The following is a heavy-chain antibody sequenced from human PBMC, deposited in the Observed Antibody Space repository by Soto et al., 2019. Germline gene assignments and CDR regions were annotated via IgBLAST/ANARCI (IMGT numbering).Heavy chain of an antibody. CDR3: AHNGGEQWLGGVGYFDY. D-gene: IGHD6-19*01. CDR1: GFTFSSYA. V-gene: IGHV3-30-3*01. CDR2: ISYDGSNK. Sequence: QVQLVESGGGVVQPGRSLRLSCAASGFTFSSYAMHWVRQAPGKGLEWVAVISYDGSNKYYADSVKGRFTISRDNSKNALYLQMNSLRAEDTAVYYCAHNGGEQWLGGVGYFDYWGQGTLVTVSS. J-gene: IGHJ4*02.